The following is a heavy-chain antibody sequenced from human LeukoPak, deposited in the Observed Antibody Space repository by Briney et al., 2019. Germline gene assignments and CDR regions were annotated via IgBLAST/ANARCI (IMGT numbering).Heavy chain of an antibody. D-gene: IGHD3-10*01. J-gene: IGHJ3*02. V-gene: IGHV3-9*01. CDR1: GFTFDDYA. CDR3: TKGQHYGSGGWAFDI. CDR2: ISWNSGSI. Sequence: SLRLSCAASGFTFDDYAMHWVRQAPGKGLEWVSGISWNSGSIDYADSVKGRFTISRDNAKNSLYLQMNSLRAEDTALYYCTKGQHYGSGGWAFDIWGQGTMVTVSS.